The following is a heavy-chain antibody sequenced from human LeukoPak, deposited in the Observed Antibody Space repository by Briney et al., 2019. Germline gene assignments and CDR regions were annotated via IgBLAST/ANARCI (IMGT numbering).Heavy chain of an antibody. CDR1: GFTFSDYY. V-gene: IGHV3-11*01. D-gene: IGHD6-13*01. CDR3: AKDILAAGLFFDY. CDR2: ISPSVGTV. Sequence: GVSLRLSCAASGFTFSDYYMGWIRQAPGKGLEWVSYISPSVGTVYYAVSVKGRFTISRDNAKNSLYLQMNGLRAEDTALYFCAKDILAAGLFFDYWGQGTLVTVSS. J-gene: IGHJ4*02.